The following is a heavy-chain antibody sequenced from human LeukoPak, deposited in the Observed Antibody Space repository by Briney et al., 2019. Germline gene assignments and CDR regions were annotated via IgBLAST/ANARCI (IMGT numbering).Heavy chain of an antibody. CDR3: GHCTTTSCYAGGY. Sequence: GGSLRLSCAASGFTFSSYSMNWVRQAPGKGLEWVSSIGSSSTYTYYADSVKGRFTISRDNAKNSLYLQMNSLGVEDTAVYYCGHCTTTSCYAGGYWGQGTLVTVSS. V-gene: IGHV3-21*06. D-gene: IGHD2-2*01. J-gene: IGHJ4*02. CDR1: GFTFSSYS. CDR2: IGSSSTYT.